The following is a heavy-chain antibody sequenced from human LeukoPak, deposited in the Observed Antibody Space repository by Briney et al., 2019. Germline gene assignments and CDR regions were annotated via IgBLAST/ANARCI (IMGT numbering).Heavy chain of an antibody. CDR3: ARGGGRGRTGFDY. J-gene: IGHJ4*02. Sequence: GGSLRLSCAASGFTFSSYSMNWVRQAPGKGREWLSYIRSNSSSIYYADSVKGRFTISRDNAKKSLDLQMNSLRAEDTAVYYCARGGGRGRTGFDYWGQGTLVTVSS. CDR2: IRSNSSSI. V-gene: IGHV3-48*04. D-gene: IGHD3-16*01. CDR1: GFTFSSYS.